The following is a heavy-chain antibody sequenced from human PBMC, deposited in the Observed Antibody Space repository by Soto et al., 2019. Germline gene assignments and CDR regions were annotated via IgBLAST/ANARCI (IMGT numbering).Heavy chain of an antibody. V-gene: IGHV1-18*01. D-gene: IGHD3-3*01. J-gene: IGHJ5*02. CDR1: GYTFTSYG. Sequence: ASVKVSCKASGYTFTSYGISWVRQAPGQGLEWMGWISAYNGNTNYAQKLQGRVTMTTDTSTSTAYMELRSLRSDDTAVYYCARGKIFGVVIIEGAWFDPWGQGTLVTVS. CDR2: ISAYNGNT. CDR3: ARGKIFGVVIIEGAWFDP.